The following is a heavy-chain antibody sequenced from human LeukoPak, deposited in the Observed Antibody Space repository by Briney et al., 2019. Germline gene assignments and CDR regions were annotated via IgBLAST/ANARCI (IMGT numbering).Heavy chain of an antibody. Sequence: GGSLRLSCAASGFTFSSYSMNWVRQAPGKGLEWVSSISSSSSYIYYADSVKGRFTISRDNAKNSLYLQMNSLRAEDTAVYYCARMWFYSGWFSFDYWGQGILVTVSS. D-gene: IGHD6-19*01. CDR3: ARMWFYSGWFSFDY. J-gene: IGHJ4*02. V-gene: IGHV3-21*01. CDR2: ISSSSSYI. CDR1: GFTFSSYS.